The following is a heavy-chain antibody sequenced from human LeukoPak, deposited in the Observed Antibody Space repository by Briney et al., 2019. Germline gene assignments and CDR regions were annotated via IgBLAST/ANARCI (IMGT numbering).Heavy chain of an antibody. Sequence: GGSLRLSCAASGFTFSSYSMNWVRQAPGKGLEWVSSISSSSSYIYYADSVKGRFTISRDNAENSLYLQMNSLRAEDTAVYYCARTYSSSWYVDYWGQGTLVTVSS. J-gene: IGHJ4*02. V-gene: IGHV3-21*01. D-gene: IGHD6-13*01. CDR1: GFTFSSYS. CDR3: ARTYSSSWYVDY. CDR2: ISSSSSYI.